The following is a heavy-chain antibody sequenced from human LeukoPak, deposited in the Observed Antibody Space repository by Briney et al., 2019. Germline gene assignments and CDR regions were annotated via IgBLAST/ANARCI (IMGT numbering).Heavy chain of an antibody. D-gene: IGHD4-17*01. V-gene: IGHV3-33*01. Sequence: GGSLRLSCSASGFSFSSYGMHWVRQAPGKGLEWVAVIWHDGSHQYYADSEKGRFTISRDNSRSTVYLQMDRLRVEDTAVYYCARDATEYGDSHFDWWGQGTLVTVSS. CDR2: IWHDGSHQ. CDR1: GFSFSSYG. J-gene: IGHJ4*02. CDR3: ARDATEYGDSHFDW.